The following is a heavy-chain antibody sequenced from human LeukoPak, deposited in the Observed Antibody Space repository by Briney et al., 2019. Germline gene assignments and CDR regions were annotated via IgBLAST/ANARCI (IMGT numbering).Heavy chain of an antibody. Sequence: PSETLSLTCTVSGYSISSGYYWGWIRQPPGKGLEWIRTIYHSGSTYYNPSLKSRVTISVDTSKNQFSLKLDSVTAADTAVYYCAREGSVYYFWGQGTLVAVSS. J-gene: IGHJ4*02. CDR2: IYHSGST. D-gene: IGHD3-22*01. CDR1: GYSISSGYY. V-gene: IGHV4-38-2*02. CDR3: AREGSVYYF.